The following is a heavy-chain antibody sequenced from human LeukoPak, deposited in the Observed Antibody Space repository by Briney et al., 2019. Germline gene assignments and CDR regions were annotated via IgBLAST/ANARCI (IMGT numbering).Heavy chain of an antibody. V-gene: IGHV1-69*13. Sequence: GASVKVSCKASGGTFSSYAISWVRQAPGQGLEWMGGIIPIFGTANYAQKFQGRVTIPADESTSTAYMELSSLRSEDTAVYYCARVTVLMVYAMQENWFDPWGQGTLVTVSS. CDR1: GGTFSSYA. CDR2: IIPIFGTA. D-gene: IGHD2-8*01. J-gene: IGHJ5*02. CDR3: ARVTVLMVYAMQENWFDP.